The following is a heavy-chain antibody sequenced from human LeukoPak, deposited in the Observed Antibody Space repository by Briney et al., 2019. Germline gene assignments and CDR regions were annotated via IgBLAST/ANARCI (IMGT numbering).Heavy chain of an antibody. D-gene: IGHD2-2*01. J-gene: IGHJ4*02. Sequence: SVKVSCKASGGTFSSYAISWVRQAPGQGLEWMGRIIPILGIANYAQKFQGRVTITADASTSTAYMELSSLRSEDTAVYYCATYCSSTSCYIWGYYFDYWGQGTLVTVSS. CDR2: IIPILGIA. V-gene: IGHV1-69*04. CDR1: GGTFSSYA. CDR3: ATYCSSTSCYIWGYYFDY.